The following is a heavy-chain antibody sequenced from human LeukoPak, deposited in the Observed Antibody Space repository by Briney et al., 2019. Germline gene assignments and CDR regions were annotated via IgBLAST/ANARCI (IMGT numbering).Heavy chain of an antibody. CDR1: GYSISSGYY. CDR3: AREGDYYGSGSYFSCFDP. Sequence: SETLSLTCTVSGYSISSGYYWGWIRQPPGKGLEWIGSIYHSGSTYYNPSLKSRVTISVDTSKNQISLNLSSVTAADTAVYYCAREGDYYGSGSYFSCFDPWGQGTLVTVSS. D-gene: IGHD3-10*01. CDR2: IYHSGST. J-gene: IGHJ5*02. V-gene: IGHV4-38-2*02.